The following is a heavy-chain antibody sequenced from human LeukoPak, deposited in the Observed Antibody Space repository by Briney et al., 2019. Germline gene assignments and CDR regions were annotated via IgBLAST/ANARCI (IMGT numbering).Heavy chain of an antibody. CDR3: ARQAAMGRSGDY. Sequence: GESLKISCKASGYSFTSYWIGWVRQMPGKGLEWMGIIDPSDSETRYTPSFQGQVTISVDKSLTTADLQWNSLKASDTAMYYCARQAAMGRSGDYWGQGTLVTVSS. J-gene: IGHJ4*02. CDR1: GYSFTSYW. D-gene: IGHD7-27*01. V-gene: IGHV5-51*01. CDR2: IDPSDSET.